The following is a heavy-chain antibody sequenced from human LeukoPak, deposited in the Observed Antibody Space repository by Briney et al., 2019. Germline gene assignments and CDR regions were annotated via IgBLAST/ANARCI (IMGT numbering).Heavy chain of an antibody. V-gene: IGHV3-33*01. CDR3: ARSEWELPSDY. CDR1: GFTFSSYG. Sequence: GGSLRLSCAASGFTFSSYGMHWVRQAPGKGLEWVAVIWYDGSNKYYADSVKGRFTISRDNSKNTLYLRMNSLRAEDTAVYYCARSEWELPSDYWGQGTLVTVSS. CDR2: IWYDGSNK. D-gene: IGHD1-26*01. J-gene: IGHJ4*02.